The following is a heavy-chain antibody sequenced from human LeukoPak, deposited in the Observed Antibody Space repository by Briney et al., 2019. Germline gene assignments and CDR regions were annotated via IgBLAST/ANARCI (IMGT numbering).Heavy chain of an antibody. CDR3: ARDHIVATAPFYGLDV. D-gene: IGHD5-12*01. J-gene: IGHJ6*02. CDR1: GGTFSSYA. Sequence: GASVKVSCKASGGTFSSYAISWVRQAPGQGLEWMGGIIPIFGTANYAQKFQGRVTITADESTSTAYMELSSLRSEDTAVYSCARDHIVATAPFYGLDVWGQGTTVTVSS. V-gene: IGHV1-69*13. CDR2: IIPIFGTA.